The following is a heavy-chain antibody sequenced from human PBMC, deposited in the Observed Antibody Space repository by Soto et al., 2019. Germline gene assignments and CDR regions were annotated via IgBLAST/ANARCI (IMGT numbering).Heavy chain of an antibody. CDR2: IYYSGST. CDR3: AREQYFDWSYIDY. Sequence: QVQLQESGPGLVKPSQTLSLTCTVSGGSISSGGYYWSWIRQHPGKGREWIGYIYYSGSTYYNPCLKSLFTISVDTSKNQFPLKLSSVTAADTAVYYCAREQYFDWSYIDYWGQGTLVTVSS. CDR1: GGSISSGGYY. V-gene: IGHV4-31*01. J-gene: IGHJ4*02. D-gene: IGHD3-9*01.